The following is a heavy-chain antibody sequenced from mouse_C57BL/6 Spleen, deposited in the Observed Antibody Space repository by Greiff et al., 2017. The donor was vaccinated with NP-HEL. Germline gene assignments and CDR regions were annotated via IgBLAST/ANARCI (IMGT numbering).Heavy chain of an antibody. D-gene: IGHD1-1*01. J-gene: IGHJ2*01. V-gene: IGHV5-4*01. CDR2: ISDGGSYT. CDR1: GFTFSSYA. Sequence: EVQLVESGGGLVKPGGSLKLSCAASGFTFSSYAMSWVRQTPEKRLEWVATISDGGSYTYYPDNVKGRFTISRDNAKNNLYLQMSHLKSEDTAMYYCARDRDGSSLYYFDYWGQGTTLTVSS. CDR3: ARDRDGSSLYYFDY.